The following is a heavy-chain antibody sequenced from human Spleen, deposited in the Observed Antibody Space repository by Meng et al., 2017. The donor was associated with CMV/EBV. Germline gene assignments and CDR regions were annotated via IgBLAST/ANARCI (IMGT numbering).Heavy chain of an antibody. CDR3: ARRLVLECGFDS. Sequence: GESLKISCAASDISFSSFAMSWGRQAPGKGLEWLSGISARGPITYYADSVKGRFTISRDNSKNTLYLQMDSLRAEATAIYHCARRLVLECGFDSWGQGTLVTVSS. CDR1: DISFSSFA. J-gene: IGHJ4*02. V-gene: IGHV3-23*01. D-gene: IGHD3-3*01. CDR2: ISARGPIT.